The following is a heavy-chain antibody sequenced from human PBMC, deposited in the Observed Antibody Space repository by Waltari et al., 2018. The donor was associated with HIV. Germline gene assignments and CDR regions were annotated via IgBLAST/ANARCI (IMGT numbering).Heavy chain of an antibody. CDR2: IIPVIGIA. Sequence: VQVVQSGAEVKKPGSSVKVSCQASGDTLSTYAVSWVRQAPGQGLEWMGRIIPVIGIAMHTDKFQDRVTINADKATNSAYMELGGLRSEDTALYFCALGRIDDIRSGRENLGGFDPWGPGTLVSVSS. D-gene: IGHD3-3*01. CDR1: GDTLSTYA. CDR3: ALGRIDDIRSGRENLGGFDP. J-gene: IGHJ5*02. V-gene: IGHV1-69*04.